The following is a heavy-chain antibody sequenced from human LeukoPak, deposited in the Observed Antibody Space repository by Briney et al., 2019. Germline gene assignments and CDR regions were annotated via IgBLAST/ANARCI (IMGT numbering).Heavy chain of an antibody. Sequence: ASVKVSCKASGYTFTSYDINGVRQATGQGLEWMGWMNPNSGNTGYAQKFQGRVTITRNTSISTAYMELSSLRSEDTAAYYRARNSGSSTNAFDIWGQGTMVTVSS. V-gene: IGHV1-8*03. CDR2: MNPNSGNT. J-gene: IGHJ3*02. CDR3: ARNSGSSTNAFDI. CDR1: GYTFTSYD. D-gene: IGHD1-26*01.